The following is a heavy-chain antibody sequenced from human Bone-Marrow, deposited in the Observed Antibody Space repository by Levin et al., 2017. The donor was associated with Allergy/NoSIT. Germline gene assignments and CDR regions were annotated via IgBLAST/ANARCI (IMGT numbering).Heavy chain of an antibody. CDR2: IYYSGST. V-gene: IGHV4-59*01. CDR3: ARGQYVWGSRWFDP. J-gene: IGHJ5*02. CDR1: GGSISSYY. D-gene: IGHD3-16*01. Sequence: SETLSLTCTVSGGSISSYYWSWIRQPPGKGLEWIGYIYYSGSTNYNPSLKSRVTISIDTSKNQFSLKLSSVTAADTAVYYCARGQYVWGSRWFDPWGQGTLVTVSS.